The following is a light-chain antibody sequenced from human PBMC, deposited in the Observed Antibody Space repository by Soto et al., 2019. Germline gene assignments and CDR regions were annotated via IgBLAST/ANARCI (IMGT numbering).Light chain of an antibody. Sequence: QSVLTQPASVSGSPGQSITISCTGTSSDVGGYNSVSWYQQHPGKAPKVMIFDVTNRPSGVSNRYSGSKSGNTASLTISGLQAEDEADYYCSSYRSSSAHVFGTGTKLTVL. CDR2: DVT. V-gene: IGLV2-14*01. J-gene: IGLJ1*01. CDR1: SSDVGGYNS. CDR3: SSYRSSSAHV.